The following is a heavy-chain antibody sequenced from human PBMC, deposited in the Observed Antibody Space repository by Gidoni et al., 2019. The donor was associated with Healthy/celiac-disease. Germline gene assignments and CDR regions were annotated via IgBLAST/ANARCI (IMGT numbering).Heavy chain of an antibody. CDR3: ASKTYYDFWSGRDHETQNWFDP. Sequence: QVQLQQWGAGLLKPSETLSLTCAVYGGSFSGYYWRWIRQPPGKGLEWIGEINHSGSTNYNPSLKSRVTISVDTSKNQFSLKLSSVTAADTAVYYCASKTYYDFWSGRDHETQNWFDPWGQGTLVTVSS. J-gene: IGHJ5*02. D-gene: IGHD3-3*01. CDR2: INHSGST. V-gene: IGHV4-34*01. CDR1: GGSFSGYY.